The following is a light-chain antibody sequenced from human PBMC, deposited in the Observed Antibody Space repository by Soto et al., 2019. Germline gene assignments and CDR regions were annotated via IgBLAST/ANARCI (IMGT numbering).Light chain of an antibody. J-gene: IGLJ1*01. CDR2: DVS. Sequence: QSVPTQPRSVSGSPGQSVTISCTGTSSDVGEYDYVSWYQQHPGKAPKLMIFDVSERPSGVPDRFSGSKTGNTASLTISGLQAEDEADYCCCSYAGSPYVFGTGTKVTVL. CDR3: CSYAGSPYV. CDR1: SSDVGEYDY. V-gene: IGLV2-11*01.